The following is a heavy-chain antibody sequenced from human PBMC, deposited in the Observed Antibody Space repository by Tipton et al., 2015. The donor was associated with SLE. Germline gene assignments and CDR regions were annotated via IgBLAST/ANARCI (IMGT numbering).Heavy chain of an antibody. CDR3: ARGGGSYYDY. CDR1: GGSISDYY. J-gene: IGHJ4*02. CDR2: IYSSGST. Sequence: TLSLTCTVSGGSISDYYWSWIRQPAGKGLEWIGRIYSSGSTIYNPSLKSRLTLSLDMSNSQFSLRVRSGTAADTAVYYCARGGGSYYDYWGQGTLVTVSS. V-gene: IGHV4-4*07. D-gene: IGHD1-26*01.